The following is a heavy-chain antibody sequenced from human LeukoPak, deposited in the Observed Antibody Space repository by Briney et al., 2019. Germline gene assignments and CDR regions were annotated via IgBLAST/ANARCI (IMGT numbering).Heavy chain of an antibody. CDR1: GYTLINNT. D-gene: IGHD3-3*01. V-gene: IGHV1-3*01. CDR2: IDVGSGKT. Sequence: ASVKVSCKPAGYTLINNTMHWVRQAPGQGLEWMGWIDVGSGKTKYSKRFPHRVTILSDTPATTAYMELSSLRSEDTAVYFCATELYTSGPIDSWGQGTLVTVSS. CDR3: ATELYTSGPIDS. J-gene: IGHJ4*02.